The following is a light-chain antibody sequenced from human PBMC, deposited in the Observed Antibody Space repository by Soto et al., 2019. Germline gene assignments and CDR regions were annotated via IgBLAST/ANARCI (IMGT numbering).Light chain of an antibody. CDR3: AAWDDSLNGRV. V-gene: IGLV1-44*01. CDR1: SSNIGSNT. J-gene: IGLJ2*01. CDR2: SNN. Sequence: QSVLTQPPSASGTPGQRVTISCSGSSSNIGSNTVNWYQQLPGTAPKLLIYSNNQRPSGVPDRFSGSKSGTSASLAISGLQSEDEAVYHCAAWDDSLNGRVFGGGTKLTVL.